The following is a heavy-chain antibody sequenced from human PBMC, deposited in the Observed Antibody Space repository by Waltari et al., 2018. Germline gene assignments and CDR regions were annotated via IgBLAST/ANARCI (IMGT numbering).Heavy chain of an antibody. J-gene: IGHJ4*02. CDR1: GYSISSGYY. Sequence: QVQLQESGPGLVKPSETLSLTCAVSGYSISSGYYWGWIRQPPGKGLEWIGSIYHSGSTYYNPSLNSRVTISVDTSKNQFSLKLSSVTAADTAVYYCARVPTSGFRERGGYWGQGTLVTVSS. CDR2: IYHSGST. V-gene: IGHV4-38-2*01. D-gene: IGHD3-10*01. CDR3: ARVPTSGFRERGGY.